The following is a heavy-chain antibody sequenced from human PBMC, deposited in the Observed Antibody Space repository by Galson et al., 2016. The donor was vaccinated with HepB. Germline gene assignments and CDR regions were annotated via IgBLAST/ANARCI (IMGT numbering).Heavy chain of an antibody. V-gene: IGHV3-72*01. J-gene: IGHJ4*02. CDR1: GFTFSDHY. D-gene: IGHD2-15*01. Sequence: SLRLSCAASGFTFSDHYMDWVRQAPGKGLEWVGHIRNKANSYTTFYAASVNGRFTISRDDSKNSLYLQMNNLKIENTAVYYCTDVWSGGSRLDWGQGTLVTVSS. CDR3: TDVWSGGSRLD. CDR2: IRNKANSYTT.